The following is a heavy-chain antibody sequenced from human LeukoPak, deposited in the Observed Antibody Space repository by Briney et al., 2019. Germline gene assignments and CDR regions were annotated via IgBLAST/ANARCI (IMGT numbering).Heavy chain of an antibody. J-gene: IGHJ5*02. CDR3: ARDEYSGSYYGWFDP. D-gene: IGHD1-26*01. Sequence: ASVKVSCKASGYTFTSYGISWVRQAPGQGLEWMGWISAYNGNTNYAQKLQGRVTMTTDTSTSTAYMELRSLRSDDTAVYYCARDEYSGSYYGWFDPWGQGTLVTVSS. V-gene: IGHV1-18*01. CDR2: ISAYNGNT. CDR1: GYTFTSYG.